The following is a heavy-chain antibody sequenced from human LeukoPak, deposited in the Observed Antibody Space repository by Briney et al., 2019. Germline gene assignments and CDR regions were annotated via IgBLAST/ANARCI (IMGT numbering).Heavy chain of an antibody. J-gene: IGHJ5*02. Sequence: SVKVSCNASGGTFSSYAISWVRQAPGQGLEWMGRIIPILGIANYAQKFQGRVTITADKSTSTAYMELSSLRSEDTAVYYCAREDIVVVVAAYNWFDPWGQGTLVTVSS. V-gene: IGHV1-69*04. CDR3: AREDIVVVVAAYNWFDP. D-gene: IGHD2-15*01. CDR1: GGTFSSYA. CDR2: IIPILGIA.